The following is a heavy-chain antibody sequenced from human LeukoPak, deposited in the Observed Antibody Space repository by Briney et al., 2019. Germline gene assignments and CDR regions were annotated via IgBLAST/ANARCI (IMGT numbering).Heavy chain of an antibody. CDR2: IYTGGGR. D-gene: IGHD1-1*01. CDR1: GFTVSSYY. V-gene: IGHV3-53*01. Sequence: GGSLRLSCAASGFTVSSYYMNWVRQAPGKELEWVSVIYTGGGRYYADSVRGRFTISRDNAKNSLYLQMNSLKTEDTAVYYCTRYNVGFESWGQGTLVTVSS. J-gene: IGHJ4*02. CDR3: TRYNVGFES.